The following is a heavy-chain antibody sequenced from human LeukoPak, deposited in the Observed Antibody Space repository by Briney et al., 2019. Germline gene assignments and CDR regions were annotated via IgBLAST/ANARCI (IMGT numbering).Heavy chain of an antibody. CDR1: GGSFSGYY. D-gene: IGHD2-21*01. CDR2: INHSGST. Sequence: PSETLSLTCAVYGGSFSGYYWSWIRQPPGKGLEWIGEINHSGSTNYNPSLKSRVTISVDTSKNRFSLKLSSVTAADTAVYYCARGLPFNIVVVIARNWFDPWGQGTLVTVSS. CDR3: ARGLPFNIVVVIARNWFDP. V-gene: IGHV4-34*01. J-gene: IGHJ5*02.